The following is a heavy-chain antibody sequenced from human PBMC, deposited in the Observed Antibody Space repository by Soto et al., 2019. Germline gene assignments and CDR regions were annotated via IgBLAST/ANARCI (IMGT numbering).Heavy chain of an antibody. V-gene: IGHV4-39*01. CDR3: ATTTITRGTY. D-gene: IGHD4-4*01. Sequence: PSETLSLTCTVSGDYISRSNYYWGWIRQPPGKGLEWIGSIYYSGDAFYNPSLKSRVTISVDTSKNQFSLNLSSVTAADTAVYYCATTTITRGTYWGQGDLVTVSS. CDR1: GDYISRSNYY. CDR2: IYYSGDA. J-gene: IGHJ4*02.